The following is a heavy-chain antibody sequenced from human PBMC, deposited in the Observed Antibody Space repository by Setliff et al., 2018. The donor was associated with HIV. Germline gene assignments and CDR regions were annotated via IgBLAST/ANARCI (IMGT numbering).Heavy chain of an antibody. V-gene: IGHV1-18*01. Sequence: ASVKVSCKASGYTFTSYGVSWVRQAPGQGLEWMGWISGYNGNTNFAQKLQGRVTMTTDTSTSTAYMELRSLRSDDTAVYYCARDRLNVYSSGWGVGYWGQGTLVTVSS. CDR1: GYTFTSYG. J-gene: IGHJ4*02. D-gene: IGHD6-25*01. CDR2: ISGYNGNT. CDR3: ARDRLNVYSSGWGVGY.